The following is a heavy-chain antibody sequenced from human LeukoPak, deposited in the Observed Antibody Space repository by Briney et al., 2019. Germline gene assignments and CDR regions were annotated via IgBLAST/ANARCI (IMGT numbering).Heavy chain of an antibody. V-gene: IGHV4-59*01. D-gene: IGHD6-6*01. CDR1: GGSISTYY. CDR3: ARGTHSSSPIPLDY. J-gene: IGHJ4*02. Sequence: SETVSLTCTVSGGSISTYYWSWIRQTPGKGLEWIGYIHYSGSTNYNPSLNSRVTISVDTSKNQFSLKVNSVTAADTAVYYCARGTHSSSPIPLDYWGQGTLVTVSS. CDR2: IHYSGST.